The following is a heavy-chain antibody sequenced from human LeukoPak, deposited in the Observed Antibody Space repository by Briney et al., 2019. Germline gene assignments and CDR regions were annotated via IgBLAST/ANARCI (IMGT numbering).Heavy chain of an antibody. CDR3: ARAPATYAVSPGAFDV. CDR2: ISGSGSTK. V-gene: IGHV3-11*04. CDR1: GFTFSDFF. J-gene: IGHJ3*01. Sequence: PGGSLSLSCAASGFTFSDFFMTWIRQAPGKGLEWVSYISGSGSTKFYADSVKGRFTISRDNAKDSLYLQMSSLRLEDTALYYCARAPATYAVSPGAFDVWGHGTMVTVSS. D-gene: IGHD2-8*01.